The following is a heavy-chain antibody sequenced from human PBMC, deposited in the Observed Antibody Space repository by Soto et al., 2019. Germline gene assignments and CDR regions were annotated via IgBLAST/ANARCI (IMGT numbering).Heavy chain of an antibody. V-gene: IGHV1-69*13. CDR2: IIPIFGTA. Sequence: SVKVTCKASGGTFSSYAISWVRQAPGQGLEWMGGIIPIFGTANYAQKFQGRVTITADESTSTAYMELSSLRSEDTAVYYCARARYDDVWGSNLDRNYYGMDGWDQGTTVTVAS. CDR3: ARARYDDVWGSNLDRNYYGMDG. J-gene: IGHJ6*02. D-gene: IGHD3-16*02. CDR1: GGTFSSYA.